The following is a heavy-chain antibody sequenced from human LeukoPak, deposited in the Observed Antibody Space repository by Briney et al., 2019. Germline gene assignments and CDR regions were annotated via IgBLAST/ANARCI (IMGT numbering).Heavy chain of an antibody. CDR3: ASAPRGDDYSNYLNY. CDR1: GGSISSYY. J-gene: IGHJ4*02. D-gene: IGHD4-11*01. V-gene: IGHV4-59*01. CDR2: IYYSGST. Sequence: PSQTLSLTCTVSGGSISSYYWSSIRHPPGKGLEWIGYIYYSGSTNYNPSLKSRVTISVDTPKNQFSLKLSSVTAADTAVYYCASAPRGDDYSNYLNYWGQGTLVTVSS.